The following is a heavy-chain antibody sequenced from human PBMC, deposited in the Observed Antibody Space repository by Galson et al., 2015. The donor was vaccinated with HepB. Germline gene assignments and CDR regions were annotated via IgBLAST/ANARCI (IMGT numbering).Heavy chain of an antibody. CDR1: GFIFSSYG. CDR3: ARDQDIGAGVDTFDH. Sequence: SLRLSCAASGFIFSSYGMHWVRQAPGKGLECVASISYDGSNKYYADSVKGRFTISRDSSKNTLYLQMSSLTAEDTAVYYCARDQDIGAGVDTFDHWGQGTLVTVSS. CDR2: ISYDGSNK. J-gene: IGHJ4*02. V-gene: IGHV3-33*05. D-gene: IGHD6-25*01.